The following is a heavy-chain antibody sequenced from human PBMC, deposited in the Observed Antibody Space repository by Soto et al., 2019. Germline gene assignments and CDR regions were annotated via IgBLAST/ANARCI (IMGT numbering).Heavy chain of an antibody. J-gene: IGHJ4*02. CDR2: IKSKTDGGTT. V-gene: IGHV3-15*01. CDR3: TTRIAAAVHFDY. D-gene: IGHD6-13*01. CDR1: GFTFSNAW. Sequence: PGGSLRLSCAASGFTFSNAWMSWVRQAPGKGLEWVGRIKSKTDGGTTDYAAPVKGRFTISRDDSKNTLYLQMNSLKTEDTAVYYCTTRIAAAVHFDYWGQGTLVTSPQ.